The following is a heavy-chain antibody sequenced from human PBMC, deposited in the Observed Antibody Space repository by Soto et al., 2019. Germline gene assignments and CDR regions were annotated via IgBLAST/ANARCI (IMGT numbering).Heavy chain of an antibody. V-gene: IGHV3-23*01. CDR2: ISGSGDST. J-gene: IGHJ4*02. Sequence: PGGSLRLSCAASGFTFSSYAMSWVRQAPGKGLEWVSVISGSGDSTYYADSVKGRFTISRDNAVNSLYLQMDTLRTEDTAIYYCARGAPLCSGGSCYPIDFWGQGTLVTVSS. CDR1: GFTFSSYA. D-gene: IGHD2-15*01. CDR3: ARGAPLCSGGSCYPIDF.